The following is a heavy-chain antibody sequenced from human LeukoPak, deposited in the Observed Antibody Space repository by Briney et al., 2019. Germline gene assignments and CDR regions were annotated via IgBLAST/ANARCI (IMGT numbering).Heavy chain of an antibody. D-gene: IGHD2-21*02. Sequence: SETLSLTCTVSGGSISSYYWSWIRQPPGKGLEWIGYIYYSGSTNYNPSLKSRVTISVDTSKNQFSLKLSFVTAADTAVYYCAREMVTAPGVSSMDVWGQGTTVTVSS. CDR1: GGSISSYY. CDR3: AREMVTAPGVSSMDV. CDR2: IYYSGST. J-gene: IGHJ6*02. V-gene: IGHV4-59*01.